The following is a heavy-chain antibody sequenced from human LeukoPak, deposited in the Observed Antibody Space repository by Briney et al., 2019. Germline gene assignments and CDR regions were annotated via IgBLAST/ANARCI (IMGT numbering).Heavy chain of an antibody. J-gene: IGHJ3*02. CDR1: GGSISSSSYY. CDR3: ARTSIAAWGAFDI. D-gene: IGHD6-6*01. V-gene: IGHV4-39*07. CDR2: IYYSGST. Sequence: SETLSLTCTVSGGSISSSSYYWGWIRQPPGKGLEWIGSIYYSGSTYYNPSLKSRVTISVDTSKNQFSLKLSSVTAADTAVYYCARTSIAAWGAFDIWGQGTMVTVSS.